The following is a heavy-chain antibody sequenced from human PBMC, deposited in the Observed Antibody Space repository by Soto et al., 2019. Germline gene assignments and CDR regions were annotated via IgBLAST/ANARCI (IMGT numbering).Heavy chain of an antibody. CDR3: AKTGPRCSYGYDFDS. D-gene: IGHD5-18*01. CDR1: GFTFSSYA. Sequence: GGSLRLSCAASGFTFSSYAMSCVRQAPGEGLEWVSGISGSGGITYYADSVKGRFTISRDNAKNTLYMQMYSLRAEDTAVYYCAKTGPRCSYGYDFDSCGQGTLVTVSS. CDR2: ISGSGGIT. V-gene: IGHV3-23*01. J-gene: IGHJ4*02.